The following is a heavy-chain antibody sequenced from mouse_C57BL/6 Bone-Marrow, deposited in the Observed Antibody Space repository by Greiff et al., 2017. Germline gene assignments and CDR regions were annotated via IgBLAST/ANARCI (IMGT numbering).Heavy chain of an antibody. V-gene: IGHV1-42*01. D-gene: IGHD2-14*01. CDR1: GYSFTGYY. Sequence: VHVKQSGPELVKPGASVKISCKASGYSFTGYYMNWVKQSPEKSLEWIGEINPSTGGTTYNQKFKAKATLTVDKSSSTAYMQLKSLTSEDSAVYYCAMIGDYWGQGTSVTVSS. CDR2: INPSTGGT. CDR3: AMIGDY. J-gene: IGHJ4*01.